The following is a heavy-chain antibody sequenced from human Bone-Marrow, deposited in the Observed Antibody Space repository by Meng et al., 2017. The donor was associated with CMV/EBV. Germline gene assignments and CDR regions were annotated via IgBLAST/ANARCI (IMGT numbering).Heavy chain of an antibody. J-gene: IGHJ6*01. CDR3: ARGGWELQPLYYYYGRDV. V-gene: IGHV3-33*01. CDR2: IWYDGSNK. CDR1: GFTFSSYG. D-gene: IGHD1-26*01. Sequence: GGSLRLSCAASGFTFSSYGMHWVRQAPGKGLEWVAVIWYDGSNKLYADSVKGRFTISRDNSKNTLFLQMNSLRAEDTAVYYCARGGWELQPLYYYYGRDVWGQGTTVTFAS.